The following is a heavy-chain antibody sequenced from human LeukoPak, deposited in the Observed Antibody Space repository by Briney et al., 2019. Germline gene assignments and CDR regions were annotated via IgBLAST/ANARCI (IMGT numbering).Heavy chain of an antibody. Sequence: SQTLSLTCTVSGGSVTSGGYSWTWIRQPPGKGLEWIGYIYHSGSTYYNPSLKSRLTISVDRSKNQISLKLSSVTAADTAVYFCARQGYTYADDFWGQGTLVTASS. D-gene: IGHD5-18*01. J-gene: IGHJ4*02. V-gene: IGHV4-30-2*01. CDR2: IYHSGST. CDR1: GGSVTSGGYS. CDR3: ARQGYTYADDF.